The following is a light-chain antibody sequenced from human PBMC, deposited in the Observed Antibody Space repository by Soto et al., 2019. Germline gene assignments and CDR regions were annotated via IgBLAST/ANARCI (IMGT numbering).Light chain of an antibody. Sequence: QSVLTQPASVSGSPGQSITISCTGTSSDVGGYNYVSWYQQHPGKAPKLMIYDVSNRPSGVSNRFSGSKSDNTASLTISGIQAEDEADYYCSSYTSSSTWVFGGGTKLTVL. V-gene: IGLV2-14*01. CDR3: SSYTSSSTWV. CDR1: SSDVGGYNY. CDR2: DVS. J-gene: IGLJ3*02.